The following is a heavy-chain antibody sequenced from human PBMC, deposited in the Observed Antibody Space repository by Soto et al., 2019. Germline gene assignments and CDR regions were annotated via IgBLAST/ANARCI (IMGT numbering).Heavy chain of an antibody. V-gene: IGHV5-51*01. Sequence: PGESLKISCKASGYIFTTYCVAWVRQMPGKGLEWIGIINPTDSDTRYSPSFQGQVTISADKSISTTYLQWSSLKASDTAMYYCARQWNFDYWGQGTLVTVSS. CDR3: ARQWNFDY. CDR2: INPTDSDT. D-gene: IGHD5-12*01. CDR1: GYIFTTYC. J-gene: IGHJ4*02.